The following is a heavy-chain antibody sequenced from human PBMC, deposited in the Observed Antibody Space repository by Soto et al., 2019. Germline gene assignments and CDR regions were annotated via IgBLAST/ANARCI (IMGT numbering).Heavy chain of an antibody. V-gene: IGHV3-66*01. Sequence: GGSLRLSCAASGFTVSSNYMSWVRQAPGKGLEWVSVIYSGGSTYYADSVKGRFTISRDNSKNTLYLQMNSLRAEDTAVYYCALYYYDSSGYYPHLFDYWSQGTLVTVSS. CDR3: ALYYYDSSGYYPHLFDY. CDR2: IYSGGST. D-gene: IGHD3-22*01. CDR1: GFTVSSNY. J-gene: IGHJ4*02.